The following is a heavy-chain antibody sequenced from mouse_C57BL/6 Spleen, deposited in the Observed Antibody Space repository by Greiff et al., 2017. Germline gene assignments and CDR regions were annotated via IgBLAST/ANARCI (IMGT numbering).Heavy chain of an antibody. CDR1: GYTFTSYW. Sequence: QVQLQQPGAELVKPGASVKLSCKASGYTFTSYWMHWVKQRPGQGLEWIGMIHPNSGRTNYNEKFKGKATLTVAKSSSTAYMQLSSLTSEDSAVYYCARDYYGSSYGCAYWGQGTLGTVSA. D-gene: IGHD1-1*01. V-gene: IGHV1-64*01. CDR3: ARDYYGSSYGCAY. J-gene: IGHJ3*01. CDR2: IHPNSGRT.